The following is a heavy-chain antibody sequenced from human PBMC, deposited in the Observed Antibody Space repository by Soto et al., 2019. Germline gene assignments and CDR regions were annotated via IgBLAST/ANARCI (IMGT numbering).Heavy chain of an antibody. Sequence: SLKLSCAASGFTFDYYAMHWVLQAPGKGLELVSGISWNSGSIGYADSVKGRFTISRDNAKNSLYLQMNSLRAEDTALYYCAKEGMSSFDYWGQGTLVTVSS. D-gene: IGHD6-13*01. CDR3: AKEGMSSFDY. CDR1: GFTFDYYA. J-gene: IGHJ4*02. CDR2: ISWNSGSI. V-gene: IGHV3-9*01.